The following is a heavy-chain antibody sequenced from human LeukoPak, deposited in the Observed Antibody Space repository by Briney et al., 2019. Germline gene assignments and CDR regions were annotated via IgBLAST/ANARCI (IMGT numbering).Heavy chain of an antibody. J-gene: IGHJ4*02. CDR3: AKGIAVAGRPPLFDY. Sequence: GGSLRLSCAASGFTFSSYAMHWVRQAPGKGLEWVAVISYDGSNKYYADSVKGRFTISRDNSKNTLYLQMNSLRAEDTAVYYCAKGIAVAGRPPLFDYWGQGTLVTVSS. D-gene: IGHD6-19*01. V-gene: IGHV3-30-3*01. CDR2: ISYDGSNK. CDR1: GFTFSSYA.